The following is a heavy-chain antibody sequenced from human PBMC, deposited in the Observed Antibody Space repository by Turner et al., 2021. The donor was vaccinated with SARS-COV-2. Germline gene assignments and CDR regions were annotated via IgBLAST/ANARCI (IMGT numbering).Heavy chain of an antibody. V-gene: IGHV4-39*01. D-gene: IGHD1-26*01. CDR1: GGSISSSSYY. CDR2: IYYSGST. J-gene: IGHJ6*02. CDR3: AGEVVVLTTTHYGMDV. Sequence: QLQLQESGPGLVKPSETLSPTCTFPGGSISSSSYYWGWIRQPPGKGREGIGSIYYSGSTYYNPSLKSRVTISVDTSKNQFSLKLSSVTAADTAVYYCAGEVVVLTTTHYGMDVWGQGTTVTVSS.